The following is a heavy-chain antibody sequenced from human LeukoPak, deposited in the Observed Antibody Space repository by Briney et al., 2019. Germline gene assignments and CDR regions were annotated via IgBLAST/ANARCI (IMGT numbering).Heavy chain of an antibody. CDR3: ARTTDTAMVNWFDP. D-gene: IGHD5-18*01. Sequence: GESLKISCKGSGHSFTSYWIGWVRQMPGKGLEWMGIIYPGDSDARYSPSFQGQVTISADKSISTAYLQWSSLKASDTAMYYCARTTDTAMVNWFDPWGQGTLVTVSS. CDR1: GHSFTSYW. V-gene: IGHV5-51*01. CDR2: IYPGDSDA. J-gene: IGHJ5*02.